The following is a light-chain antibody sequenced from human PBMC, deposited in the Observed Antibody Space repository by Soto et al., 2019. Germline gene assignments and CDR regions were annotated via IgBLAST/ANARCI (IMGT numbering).Light chain of an antibody. V-gene: IGLV1-44*01. CDR1: SSNIGSNP. CDR2: TNN. CDR3: AAWDDSLEGVV. Sequence: QSVLTQPPSASGNPGQRVTISCSGRSSNIGSNPVSWYQHLPGTAPKVLIFTNNQRPSGVPDRVSGSKSGTSASRAISRIRSEDDAHYYCAAWDDSLEGVVLGGGTTLTVL. J-gene: IGLJ3*02.